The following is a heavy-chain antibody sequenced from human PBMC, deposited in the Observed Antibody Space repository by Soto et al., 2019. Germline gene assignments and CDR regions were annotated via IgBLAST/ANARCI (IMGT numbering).Heavy chain of an antibody. CDR1: GGSISSTTYY. CDR3: ARLRDASGWFDP. V-gene: IGHV4-39*01. Sequence: QLQLQESGPGLVKPSETLSLTCTVSGGSISSTTYYWGWIRQPPGKGLEGIGSLYFTGSTDYTPSRQSRVTISVDTSKNQFSLRLSSVTAADTDLYYCARLRDASGWFDPWGQGTLVTVSS. J-gene: IGHJ5*02. D-gene: IGHD2-2*01. CDR2: LYFTGST.